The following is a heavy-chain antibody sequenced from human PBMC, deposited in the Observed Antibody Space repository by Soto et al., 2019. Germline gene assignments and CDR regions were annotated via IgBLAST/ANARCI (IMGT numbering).Heavy chain of an antibody. CDR3: AREHYYDSSGYYSYFDY. CDR1: GFTFSSYA. D-gene: IGHD3-22*01. CDR2: ISYDGSNK. J-gene: IGHJ4*02. Sequence: QVQLVESGGGVVQPGRSLRLSCAASGFTFSSYAMHWVRQAPGKGLEWVAVISYDGSNKYYADSVKGRFTISRDNSKNTLYLQMNSLRAEDTAVYYCAREHYYDSSGYYSYFDYWGQGTLVTVSS. V-gene: IGHV3-30-3*01.